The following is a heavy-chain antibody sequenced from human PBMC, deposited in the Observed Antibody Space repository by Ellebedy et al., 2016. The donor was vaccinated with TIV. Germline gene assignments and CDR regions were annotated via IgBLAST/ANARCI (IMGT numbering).Heavy chain of an antibody. CDR3: AVGLLQH. J-gene: IGHJ1*01. CDR1: GFTFNKYY. D-gene: IGHD3-10*01. Sequence: GESLKISXAASGFTFNKYYINWIRQAPGKGLEWVSYTSSNGTMKYYADSVKGRLTVSRDNAKNSLTLQMNNLRAEDTALYFCAVGLLQHWGQGTPVTVSS. CDR2: TSSNGTMK. V-gene: IGHV3-11*01.